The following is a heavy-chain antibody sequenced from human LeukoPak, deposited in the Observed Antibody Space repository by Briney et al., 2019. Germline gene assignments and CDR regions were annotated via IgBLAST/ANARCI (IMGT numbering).Heavy chain of an antibody. D-gene: IGHD2-21*01. CDR3: ARQPIATAAFDI. V-gene: IGHV4-59*08. CDR2: IHSNGNT. J-gene: IGHJ3*02. Sequence: SETLSLTCVVSVGCINHYYWSWIRQPPGKGLEWIAYIHSNGNTNYNPSFKSRVTVSVDTSKNQLSLRLTSVAAADTAICYCARQPIATAAFDIWGQGTMVIVSS. CDR1: VGCINHYY.